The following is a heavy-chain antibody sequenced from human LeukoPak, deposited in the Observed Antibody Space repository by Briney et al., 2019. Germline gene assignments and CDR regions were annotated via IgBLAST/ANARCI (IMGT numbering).Heavy chain of an antibody. V-gene: IGHV3-30-3*01. Sequence: GGSLRLSCAASGFTFSSYAMHWVRQAPGKGLEWVAVISYDGSNKYYADSVKGRFTISRDNSKNTLYLQMNSLRAEDTAVYYCARKRDFWSRFDYWAREPWSPSPQ. CDR2: ISYDGSNK. D-gene: IGHD3-3*01. CDR3: ARKRDFWSRFDY. J-gene: IGHJ4*02. CDR1: GFTFSSYA.